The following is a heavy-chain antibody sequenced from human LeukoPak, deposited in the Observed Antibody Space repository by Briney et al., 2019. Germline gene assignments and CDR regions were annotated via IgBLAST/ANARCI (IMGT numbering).Heavy chain of an antibody. CDR2: ISYDGSNK. CDR1: GFTFSSYA. CDR3: ARASYYYDSSGYYYSNLDY. Sequence: GGSLRLSCAASGFTFSSYAMHWVRQAPGKGLGWVAVISYDGSNKYYADSVKGRFTISRDNSKNTLYLQMNSLRAEDTAVYYCARASYYYDSSGYYYSNLDYWGQGTLVTDSS. J-gene: IGHJ4*02. D-gene: IGHD3-22*01. V-gene: IGHV3-30-3*01.